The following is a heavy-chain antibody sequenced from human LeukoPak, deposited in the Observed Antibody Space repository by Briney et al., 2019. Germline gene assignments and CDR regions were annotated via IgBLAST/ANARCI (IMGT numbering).Heavy chain of an antibody. CDR3: ARDNNWFDP. CDR1: AYTFINYG. V-gene: IGHV1-18*01. CDR2: ISAYNGNT. J-gene: IGHJ5*02. Sequence: ASVKVSCKASAYTFINYGISWVRQVPGQGLEWMGWISAYNGNTNYAQKLQGRVTMTTDTSTSTAYMELRSLRPDDTAVYFCARDNNWFDPWGQGTLVTVSS.